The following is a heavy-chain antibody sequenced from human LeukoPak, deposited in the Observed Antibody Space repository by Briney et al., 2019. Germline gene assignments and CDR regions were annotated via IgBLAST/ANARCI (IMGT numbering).Heavy chain of an antibody. D-gene: IGHD3-9*01. J-gene: IGHJ4*02. CDR3: ATMYYDILTGYYGGDYFDY. V-gene: IGHV3-7*01. CDR1: GFTFRTYA. CDR2: INPDGSGK. Sequence: PGGSLRLSCAASGFTFRTYAMHWVRQAPGKGLEWVAYINPDGSGKYYVDSVKGRFTISRDNAKNSLYLQMNSLRAEDTAVYYCATMYYDILTGYYGGDYFDYWGQGTLVTVSS.